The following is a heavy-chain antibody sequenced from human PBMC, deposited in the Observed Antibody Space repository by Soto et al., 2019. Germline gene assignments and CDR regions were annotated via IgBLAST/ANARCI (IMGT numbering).Heavy chain of an antibody. CDR1: GYTFTSYA. Sequence: GASVKVSCKASGYTFTSYAMNWVRQAPGQGLEWMGWINTNTGNPTYAQGFTGRFVFSLDTSVSTAYLQICSLKAEDTAVYYCARETDYDILTGYFHYYYYYGMDVWGQGTTVTVSS. V-gene: IGHV7-4-1*01. CDR3: ARETDYDILTGYFHYYYYYGMDV. CDR2: INTNTGNP. J-gene: IGHJ6*02. D-gene: IGHD3-9*01.